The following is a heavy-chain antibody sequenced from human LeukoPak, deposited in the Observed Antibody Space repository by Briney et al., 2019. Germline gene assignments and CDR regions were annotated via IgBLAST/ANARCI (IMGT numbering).Heavy chain of an antibody. V-gene: IGHV4-59*01. D-gene: IGHD2-2*01. J-gene: IGHJ4*02. CDR1: GGSISSYY. CDR3: ARRGVGGYCSSTSCYGRLTFDY. CDR2: RYYSGGT. Sequence: SETLSLTCTVSGGSISSYYWSWIRQAPGKGLEWIGYRYYSGGTKYNPSLKSRVTISVDTSNNQLTLKLSSVTAADTAVYYCARRGVGGYCSSTSCYGRLTFDYWGQGTLVTVSS.